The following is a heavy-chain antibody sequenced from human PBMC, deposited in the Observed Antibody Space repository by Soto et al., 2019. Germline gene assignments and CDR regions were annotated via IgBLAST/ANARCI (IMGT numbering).Heavy chain of an antibody. CDR3: ARVGRIVDTIDYFDY. CDR2: IIPIFGTA. D-gene: IGHD5-12*01. Sequence: SVKVCCKASGGPFSSYAISLVRQAPGQGLEWMGGIIPIFGTANYAQKFQGRVTITADESTSTAYMDLSSLRSEDTAVYYCARVGRIVDTIDYFDYWGQGTMVTVSS. J-gene: IGHJ4*02. CDR1: GGPFSSYA. V-gene: IGHV1-69*13.